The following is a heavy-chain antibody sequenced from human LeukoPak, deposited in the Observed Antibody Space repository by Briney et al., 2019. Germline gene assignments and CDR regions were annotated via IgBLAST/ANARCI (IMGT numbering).Heavy chain of an antibody. J-gene: IGHJ4*02. CDR2: IRYDGSNK. D-gene: IGHD6-6*01. CDR3: AKDGIRYSSSCFDY. CDR1: GFTFSSYG. Sequence: GGSLRLSCAASGFTFSSYGMHWVRQAPGKGLEWVAFIRYDGSNKYYADSVKGRFTISRDNSKNTLYLQMNSLRAEDTAVYYCAKDGIRYSSSCFDYWGQGTLVTVSS. V-gene: IGHV3-30*02.